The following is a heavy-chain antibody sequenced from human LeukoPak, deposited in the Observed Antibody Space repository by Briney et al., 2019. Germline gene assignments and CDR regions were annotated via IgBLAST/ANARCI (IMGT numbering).Heavy chain of an antibody. CDR3: AMGSRYGILTGSPFDY. CDR2: ISFNGGST. J-gene: IGHJ4*02. Sequence: GGSLRLSCAASGFTFTSYAMHWVRQAPGKGLEYVSTISFNGGSTYYAKSVKGRFTISRDNSKNTLYLQMGSLRAEDMAVYYCAMGSRYGILTGSPFDYWGQGTLVTVSS. CDR1: GFTFTSYA. V-gene: IGHV3-64*01. D-gene: IGHD3-9*01.